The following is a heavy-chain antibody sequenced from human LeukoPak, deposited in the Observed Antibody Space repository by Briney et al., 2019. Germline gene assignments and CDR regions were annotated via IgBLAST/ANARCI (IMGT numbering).Heavy chain of an antibody. Sequence: GGSLRLSCAASGFTLTTYGMSWVRQAPGKGLEWVSTMSGSGGSTYYADSVKGRFTISRDNSKNTLYLQMNSLRADDTAVYYCARAPPYYSDSSGYYDCWGQGALVTVSS. CDR2: MSGSGGST. J-gene: IGHJ4*02. D-gene: IGHD3-22*01. V-gene: IGHV3-23*01. CDR1: GFTLTTYG. CDR3: ARAPPYYSDSSGYYDC.